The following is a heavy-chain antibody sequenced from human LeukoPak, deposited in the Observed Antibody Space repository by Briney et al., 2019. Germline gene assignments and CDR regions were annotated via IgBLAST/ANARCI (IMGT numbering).Heavy chain of an antibody. CDR2: ISASGYST. Sequence: PGGSLRLSCAASGFTFSSYAMGWVRQAPGKGLEWVSAISASGYSTYYADSVKGRFTISRDNSKKTLYLQMNSLRAEDTAIFYCAKDVYNWNFYFDYWGQGTLVTVSS. D-gene: IGHD1-7*01. V-gene: IGHV3-23*01. J-gene: IGHJ4*02. CDR1: GFTFSSYA. CDR3: AKDVYNWNFYFDY.